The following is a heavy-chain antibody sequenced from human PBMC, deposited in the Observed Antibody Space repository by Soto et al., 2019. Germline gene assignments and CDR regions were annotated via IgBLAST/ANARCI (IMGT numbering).Heavy chain of an antibody. CDR1: GYTFTSYG. CDR3: ARDLREYDFWSGSPPTKYGMDV. CDR2: ISAYNGNT. J-gene: IGHJ6*02. V-gene: IGHV1-18*04. D-gene: IGHD3-3*01. Sequence: ASVKVSCKASGYTFTSYGIGWVRQAPGQGLEWMGWISAYNGNTNYAQKLQGRVTMTTDTSTSTAYVELRSLRSDDTAVYYCARDLREYDFWSGSPPTKYGMDVWGQGTTVTVSS.